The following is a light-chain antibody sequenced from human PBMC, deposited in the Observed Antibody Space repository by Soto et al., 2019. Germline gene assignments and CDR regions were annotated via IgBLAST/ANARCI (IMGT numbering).Light chain of an antibody. CDR1: SSNIGAPYD. CDR3: QCFDSSLSVL. CDR2: GNS. J-gene: IGLJ2*01. Sequence: QSVLTQPPSVSGAPGQRVTISCTGSSSNIGAPYDVHWYQHLPGTAPKLLIYGNSNRPSGVPDRFSGSRSGTSASLAITGLQAEDEADYYCQCFDSSLSVLFGGGTKLTVL. V-gene: IGLV1-40*01.